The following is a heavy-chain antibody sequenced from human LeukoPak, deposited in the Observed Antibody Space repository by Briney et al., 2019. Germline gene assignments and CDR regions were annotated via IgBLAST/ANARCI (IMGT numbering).Heavy chain of an antibody. D-gene: IGHD4-17*01. CDR3: ASKLTTGY. CDR1: GLTVSSNY. J-gene: IGHJ4*02. CDR2: IYSGGTT. Sequence: PGGSLRLPCVVSGLTVSSNYMSWVRQAPGKGLEWVSVIYSGGTTNYADSVKGRFIVYRDNSKNTLYLQMNSLRAEDTAVYYCASKLTTGYWGQGTLVTVSS. V-gene: IGHV3-66*01.